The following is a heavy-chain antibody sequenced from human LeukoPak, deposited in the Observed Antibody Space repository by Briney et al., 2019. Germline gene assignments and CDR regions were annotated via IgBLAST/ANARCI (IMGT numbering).Heavy chain of an antibody. CDR2: IYYSGST. D-gene: IGHD3-16*01. CDR3: ARGRGQLGWGRTLNFDY. CDR1: GGSISSSSYY. Sequence: PSGTLSLACTVSGGSISSSSYYWGWIRQPPGKGLEWIGSIYYSGSTYYNPSLKSRVTISVDTSKNQFSLKLSSVTAADTAVYYCARGRGQLGWGRTLNFDYWGQGTLVTVSS. J-gene: IGHJ4*02. V-gene: IGHV4-39*07.